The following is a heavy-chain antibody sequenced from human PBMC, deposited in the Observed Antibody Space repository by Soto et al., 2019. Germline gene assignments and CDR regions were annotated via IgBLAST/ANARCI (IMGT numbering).Heavy chain of an antibody. J-gene: IGHJ5*02. V-gene: IGHV4-59*01. D-gene: IGHD5-12*01. CDR2: IYYSGST. CDR3: AREGYSGYGFWSDP. Sequence: LSLTCTVSGGAISSYYWSWSRQPPGKGLEWIGYIYYSGSTNYNPSLKSRVTISVDTSKNQFSLKLSSVTAADTAVYYCAREGYSGYGFWSDPWGQGTLVTVSS. CDR1: GGAISSYY.